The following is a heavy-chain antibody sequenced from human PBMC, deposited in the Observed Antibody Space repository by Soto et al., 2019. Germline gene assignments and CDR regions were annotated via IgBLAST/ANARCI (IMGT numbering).Heavy chain of an antibody. J-gene: IGHJ5*01. CDR2: IYKSTTT. CDR3: ARGRYCLTGRCFPNWFDS. D-gene: IGHD2-15*01. V-gene: IGHV4-30-4*01. Sequence: SETLSLTCSVSGDSISTVDYFWAWIRQPPGQALEYIGYIYKSTTTYYNPSFESRVAISLDTSRSQFSLNVTSVTAADTAVYFCARGRYCLTGRCFPNWFDSWGQGTLVTVSS. CDR1: GDSISTVDYF.